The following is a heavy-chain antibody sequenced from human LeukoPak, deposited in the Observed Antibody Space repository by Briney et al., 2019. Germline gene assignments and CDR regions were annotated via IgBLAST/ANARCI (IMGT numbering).Heavy chain of an antibody. V-gene: IGHV3-48*03. J-gene: IGHJ4*02. CDR2: ISSSGSTI. Sequence: GGSLRLSCAASGFTFSSNEMNWVRQAPGKGLEWVSHISSSGSTIYYADSVKGRFTISRDNAKNSLYLQMNSLRAEDTAVYYCARDVAPIDYWGQGALVTVSS. CDR3: ARDVAPIDY. CDR1: GFTFSSNE.